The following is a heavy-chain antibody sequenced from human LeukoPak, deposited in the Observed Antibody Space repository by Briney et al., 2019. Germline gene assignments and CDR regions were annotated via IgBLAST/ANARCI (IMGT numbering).Heavy chain of an antibody. J-gene: IGHJ4*02. Sequence: PGGSLRLSCAASGFTFSSYGMHWVRQAPGKGLEWVSAISGSGGSTYYADSVKGRFTISRDNSKNTLYLQMNSLRAEDTAVYYCAKDPRAVAAYYFDHWGQGTLVTVSS. D-gene: IGHD6-19*01. V-gene: IGHV3-23*01. CDR3: AKDPRAVAAYYFDH. CDR1: GFTFSSYG. CDR2: ISGSGGST.